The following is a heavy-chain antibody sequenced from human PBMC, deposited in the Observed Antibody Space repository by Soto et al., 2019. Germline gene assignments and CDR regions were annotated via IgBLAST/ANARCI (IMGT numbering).Heavy chain of an antibody. D-gene: IGHD3-3*01. CDR1: GYTFPSYW. J-gene: IGHJ4*02. CDR2: IYPGDSDA. CDR3: AKQLGGSSYDFWSGYLGH. V-gene: IGHV5-51*01. Sequence: GESLKISCKGSGYTFPSYWIGWVRQMPGKGLEWMGIIYPGDSDARYSPSFQGQVTISVDMSISTAYLHLSSLKASDTAMYYCAKQLGGSSYDFWSGYLGHWGQGTLVTVSS.